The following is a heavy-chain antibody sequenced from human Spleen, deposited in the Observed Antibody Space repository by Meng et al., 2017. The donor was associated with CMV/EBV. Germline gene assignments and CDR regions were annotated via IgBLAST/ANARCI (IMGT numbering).Heavy chain of an antibody. J-gene: IGHJ3*02. V-gene: IGHV2-5*01. CDR3: AHGMRDDSLGDAFDI. D-gene: IGHD5-18*01. CDR2: IYWNDDK. Sequence: SGPTLVKPTQTLTLTCTFPGFSLSTSGVGVGWIRQPPGKALEWLALIYWNDDKRYSPSLKSRLTITKDTSKNQVVLTMTNMDPVDTATYYCAHGMRDDSLGDAFDIWGQGTMVTVSS. CDR1: GFSLSTSGVG.